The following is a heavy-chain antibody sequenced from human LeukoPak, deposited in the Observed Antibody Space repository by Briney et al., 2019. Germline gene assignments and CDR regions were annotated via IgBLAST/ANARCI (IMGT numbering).Heavy chain of an antibody. D-gene: IGHD3-3*01. CDR2: INHSGST. CDR1: GGSISSGGYS. V-gene: IGHV4-30-2*01. Sequence: PSQTLSLTCAVSGGSISSGGYSWSWIRQPPGKGLEWIGEINHSGSTNYNPSLKSRVTISVDTSKNQFSLKLSSVTAADTAVYYCARHRSGFLDYWGQGTLVTVSS. CDR3: ARHRSGFLDY. J-gene: IGHJ4*02.